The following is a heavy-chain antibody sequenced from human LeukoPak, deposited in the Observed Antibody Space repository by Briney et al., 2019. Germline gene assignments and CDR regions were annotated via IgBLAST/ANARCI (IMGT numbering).Heavy chain of an antibody. Sequence: GGSLRLSRAASGFTFSSYAMSWVRQAPGKGLEWVSAISGSGGSTYYADSVKGRFTISRDNSKNTLYLQMNSLRAEDTAVYYCAKDAVLRFLVAYFDYWGQGTLVTVSS. CDR1: GFTFSSYA. J-gene: IGHJ4*02. D-gene: IGHD3-3*01. CDR3: AKDAVLRFLVAYFDY. V-gene: IGHV3-23*01. CDR2: ISGSGGST.